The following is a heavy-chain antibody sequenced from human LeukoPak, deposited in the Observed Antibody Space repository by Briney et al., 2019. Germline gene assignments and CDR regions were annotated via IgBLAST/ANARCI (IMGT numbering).Heavy chain of an antibody. V-gene: IGHV4-59*01. J-gene: IGHJ5*02. D-gene: IGHD4-11*01. CDR1: GGSISSYY. CDR2: IYYSGST. CDR3: VREPYSNYVGWFDP. Sequence: PSETLSLTCTVSGGSISSYYWSWIRQPPGKGLEWIGYIYYSGSTNYNPSLKSRVTISVDTSKNQFSLKLSSVTAADTAVYYCVREPYSNYVGWFDPWGQGTLVTVSS.